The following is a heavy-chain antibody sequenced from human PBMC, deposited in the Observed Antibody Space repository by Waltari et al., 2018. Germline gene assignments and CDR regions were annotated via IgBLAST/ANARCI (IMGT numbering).Heavy chain of an antibody. J-gene: IGHJ1*01. CDR2: SFYSGTT. D-gene: IGHD1-26*01. Sequence: QVQLQESGPGLVKPSQTLSLTCTVSGGSISSGIYYWSWIRQHPGKGLEWIAYSFYSGTTYYNPSLHTRVTMSVDTSKNQFSLNLSSVTAADTAVYYCARETPGAGAVEHWGQGTLVTVSS. V-gene: IGHV4-31*03. CDR3: ARETPGAGAVEH. CDR1: GGSISSGIYY.